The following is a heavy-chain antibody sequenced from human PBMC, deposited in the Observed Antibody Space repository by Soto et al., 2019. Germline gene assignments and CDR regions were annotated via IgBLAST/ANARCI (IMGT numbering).Heavy chain of an antibody. V-gene: IGHV3-7*01. Sequence: EVQLVESGGGLVQPGGSLRLSCAASGFTFSSYWMSWVRQAPGKGLEWVANIKQDGSEKYYVDSVKGRFTISRDKAKNSLYLQMNSLRAEDTAVYYCARDAPGDIVVVVAARPSYYYYYYMDVWGKGTTVTVSS. CDR2: IKQDGSEK. CDR1: GFTFSSYW. CDR3: ARDAPGDIVVVVAARPSYYYYYYMDV. J-gene: IGHJ6*03. D-gene: IGHD2-15*01.